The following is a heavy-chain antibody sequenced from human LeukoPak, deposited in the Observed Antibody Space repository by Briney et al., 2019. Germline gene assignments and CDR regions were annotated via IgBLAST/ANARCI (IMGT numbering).Heavy chain of an antibody. V-gene: IGHV4-59*08. D-gene: IGHD6-13*01. CDR3: ARTLYSSSWFFDY. J-gene: IGHJ4*02. Sequence: SETLSLTCTVSGGSISSYYWSWIRQPPGKGLEWIGYTYYSGSTNYNPSLKSRVTISVDTSKNQFSLKLSSVTAADTAVYYCARTLYSSSWFFDYWGQGTLVTVSS. CDR2: TYYSGST. CDR1: GGSISSYY.